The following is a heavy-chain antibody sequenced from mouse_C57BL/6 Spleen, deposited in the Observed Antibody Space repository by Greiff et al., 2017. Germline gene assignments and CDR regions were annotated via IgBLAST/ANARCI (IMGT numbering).Heavy chain of an antibody. Sequence: QVQLQQSGPGLVQPSQSLSITCTVSGFSLTSYGVHRVRQSPGKGLEWLGVIWSGGSTDYNAAFISRLSISKDNSKSQVFFKMNSLQADDTAIYYCAGHYGSSYVYWYFDVWGTGTTVTVSS. V-gene: IGHV2-2*01. D-gene: IGHD1-1*01. CDR3: AGHYGSSYVYWYFDV. J-gene: IGHJ1*03. CDR1: GFSLTSYG. CDR2: IWSGGST.